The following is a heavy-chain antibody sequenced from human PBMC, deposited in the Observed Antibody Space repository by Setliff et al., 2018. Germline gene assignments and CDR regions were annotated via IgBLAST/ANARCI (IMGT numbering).Heavy chain of an antibody. CDR3: AKDPNGDFFGAFDT. CDR2: ISGSDYST. V-gene: IGHV3-23*01. Sequence: GGSLRLSCVASGFTFSRYAMSWVRQAPGKGLEWVSAISGSDYSTYYADSVKGRFTISRDNSKNTLYLQMNGLRAEDSVLYYCAKDPNGDFFGAFDTWGQGALVTVSS. J-gene: IGHJ5*02. CDR1: GFTFSRYA. D-gene: IGHD4-17*01.